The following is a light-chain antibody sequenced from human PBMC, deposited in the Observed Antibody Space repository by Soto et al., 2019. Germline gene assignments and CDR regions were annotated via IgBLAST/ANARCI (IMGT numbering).Light chain of an antibody. CDR1: QSISSW. CDR3: QQYNSYSQT. CDR2: DAS. V-gene: IGKV1-5*01. Sequence: DIHMAQAPSTLSASVGGIVTITCLASQSISSWLAWYQQKPGKAPKLLIYDASSLESGVPSRFSGSGSGTEFTLTISSLQPDDFATYYCQQYNSYSQTFGQGTKVDI. J-gene: IGKJ1*01.